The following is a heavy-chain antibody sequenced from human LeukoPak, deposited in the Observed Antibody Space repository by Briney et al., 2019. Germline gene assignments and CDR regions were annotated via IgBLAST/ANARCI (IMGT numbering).Heavy chain of an antibody. Sequence: GGSLRLSCTASGFTFGDYAMSWVRQAPGKGLEWVANIKQDGSVKQYVDSIKGRFTISRDNAKNTLYLQMDSLRVEDTAVYYCARFSRVEWSFWGQGTLVTVSS. CDR2: IKQDGSVK. V-gene: IGHV3-7*01. D-gene: IGHD3-3*01. CDR3: ARFSRVEWSF. J-gene: IGHJ4*02. CDR1: GFTFGDYA.